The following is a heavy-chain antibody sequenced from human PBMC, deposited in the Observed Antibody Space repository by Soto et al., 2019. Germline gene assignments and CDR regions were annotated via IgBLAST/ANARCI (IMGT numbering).Heavy chain of an antibody. D-gene: IGHD3-22*01. Sequence: QVQLVQSGAEVKKPGSSVMVSCKASGGTFSSYAISWVRQARGQGLEWMGGIIPIFGTANYAQKFQGRVTITADESTSTAYMELSSLRSEDTAVYYCARDGYYYDSSGYYHYFDYWGQGTLVTVSS. CDR2: IIPIFGTA. CDR1: GGTFSSYA. J-gene: IGHJ4*02. CDR3: ARDGYYYDSSGYYHYFDY. V-gene: IGHV1-69*12.